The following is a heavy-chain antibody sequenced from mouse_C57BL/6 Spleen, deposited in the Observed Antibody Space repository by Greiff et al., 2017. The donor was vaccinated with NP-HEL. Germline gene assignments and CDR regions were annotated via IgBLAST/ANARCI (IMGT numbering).Heavy chain of an antibody. CDR3: ARLTTPEGFDY. V-gene: IGHV1-63*01. J-gene: IGHJ2*01. CDR2: IYPGGGYT. CDR1: GYTFTNYW. Sequence: VQLQESGAELVRPGTSVKMSCKASGYTFTNYWIGWAKQRPGHGLEWIGDIYPGGGYTNYNEKFKGKATLTADKSSSTAYMQFSSLTSEDSAIYYCARLTTPEGFDYWGQGTTLTVSS. D-gene: IGHD2-13*01.